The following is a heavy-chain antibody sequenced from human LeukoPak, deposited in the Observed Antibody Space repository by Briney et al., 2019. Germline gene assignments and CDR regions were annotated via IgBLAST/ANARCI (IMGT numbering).Heavy chain of an antibody. Sequence: RPSETLSLTCSVSGGSISSGGYYWSWIRQHPGEGLEWIGYIYYSGATYYNPSLKSRVTISVDTSKNHFSLKLSSVTAADTAVYYCARVAYCPTIGCRGPPYYFDCWGQGTLVTVSS. V-gene: IGHV4-31*03. J-gene: IGHJ4*02. CDR2: IYYSGAT. D-gene: IGHD2-8*01. CDR1: GGSISSGGYY. CDR3: ARVAYCPTIGCRGPPYYFDC.